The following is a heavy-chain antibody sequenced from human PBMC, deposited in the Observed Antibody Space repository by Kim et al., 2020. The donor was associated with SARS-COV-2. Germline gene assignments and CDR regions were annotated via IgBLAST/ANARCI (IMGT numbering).Heavy chain of an antibody. Sequence: SETLSLTCTVSGGSISSGSYYWSWIRQPAGKGLEWIGRIYTSGSTNYNPSLKSRVTISVDTSKNQFSLKLSSVTAADTAVYYCARDRGHGDILTGYLIYYYYGMDVWGQGTTVTVSS. V-gene: IGHV4-61*02. CDR2: IYTSGST. CDR3: ARDRGHGDILTGYLIYYYYGMDV. CDR1: GGSISSGSYY. D-gene: IGHD3-9*01. J-gene: IGHJ6*02.